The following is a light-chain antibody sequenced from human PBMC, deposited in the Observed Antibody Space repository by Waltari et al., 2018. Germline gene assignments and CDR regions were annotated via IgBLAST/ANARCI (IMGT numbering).Light chain of an antibody. CDR1: QSVLYNSNDKND. J-gene: IGKJ1*01. CDR2: WAS. CDR3: QQYYRSRT. V-gene: IGKV4-1*01. Sequence: SQSVLYNSNDKNDLAWYQQKPGQPPRLLIYWASTRESGVPDRFSGSGSGTDFTLTISNLQAEDVAVYYCQQYYRSRTFGQGTKVEIK.